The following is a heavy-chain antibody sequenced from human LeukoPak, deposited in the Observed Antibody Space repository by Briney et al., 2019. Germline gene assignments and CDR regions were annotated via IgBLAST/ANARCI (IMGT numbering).Heavy chain of an antibody. D-gene: IGHD1-26*01. J-gene: IGHJ2*01. CDR1: GFTFSNYN. V-gene: IGHV4-34*01. Sequence: GSLRLSCAASGFTFSNYNMNWLRQPPGKGLEWIGEINHSGGTNYNPSLKSQVTISFDTSKNQFSLKLTSVTAADTAVYYCARGRALVDWGRGTLVTVSS. CDR2: INHSGGT. CDR3: ARGRALVD.